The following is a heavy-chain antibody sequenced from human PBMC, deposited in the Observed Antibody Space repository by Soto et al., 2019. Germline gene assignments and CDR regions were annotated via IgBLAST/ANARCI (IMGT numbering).Heavy chain of an antibody. CDR3: ARDWGFTIFGAKGGFYP. J-gene: IGHJ5*02. Sequence: PSQTRLLTCAISGGSVSCYIAAWNWLRQSPSRGHEWLGRTYYRSKWYNDYAVSVKSRITINPDTSKNQFSLQLNSVIPEDTAVYYCARDWGFTIFGAKGGFYPWGQGTLVTVSS. CDR2: TYYRSKWYN. V-gene: IGHV6-1*01. CDR1: GGSVSCYIAA. D-gene: IGHD3-3*01.